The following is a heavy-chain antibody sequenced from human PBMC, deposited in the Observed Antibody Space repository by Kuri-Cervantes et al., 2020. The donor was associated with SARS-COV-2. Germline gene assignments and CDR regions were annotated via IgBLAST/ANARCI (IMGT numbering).Heavy chain of an antibody. V-gene: IGHV1-3*01. CDR3: AREYYDSSGYYYYYYYGMDV. Sequence: ASVKVSCKASGYTFTSYAMHWVRQAPGQRLEWMGWINAGNGNTKYSQKFQGRVTMTRDTSASTAYMELSSLRSEDTAVYYCAREYYDSSGYYYYYYYGMDVWGQGTTVTVSS. CDR1: GYTFTSYA. D-gene: IGHD3-22*01. CDR2: INAGNGNT. J-gene: IGHJ6*02.